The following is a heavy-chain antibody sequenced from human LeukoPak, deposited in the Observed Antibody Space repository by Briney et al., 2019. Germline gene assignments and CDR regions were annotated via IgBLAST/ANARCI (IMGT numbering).Heavy chain of an antibody. D-gene: IGHD5-24*01. V-gene: IGHV3-7*01. J-gene: IGHJ4*02. CDR3: ARDGRDGFIDY. Sequence: GGSLRLSCAAYGFPFNNYWMSWVRQAPGKGLEWVANLNEDGSKRYYVASVKGRFTISRDNPKNSLYLEINNLRVEDTAAYYCARDGRDGFIDYWGQGTLVTVSS. CDR2: LNEDGSKR. CDR1: GFPFNNYW.